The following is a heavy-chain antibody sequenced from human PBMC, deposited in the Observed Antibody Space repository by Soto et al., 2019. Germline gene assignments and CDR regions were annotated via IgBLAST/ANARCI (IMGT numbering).Heavy chain of an antibody. CDR3: GRGRREQIVVFY. V-gene: IGHV1-2*02. D-gene: IGHD1-26*01. CDR1: GYTFNGHY. CDR2: IGPDSVDT. Sequence: GASVKVSCKASGYTFNGHYIHWVRQAPEQGPEWTGEIGPDSVDTRYALKFLGRVTMTRDMSITTVYMDFNNLSPDDTAVDYCGRGRREQIVVFYWAQEPQVTVSS. J-gene: IGHJ4*02.